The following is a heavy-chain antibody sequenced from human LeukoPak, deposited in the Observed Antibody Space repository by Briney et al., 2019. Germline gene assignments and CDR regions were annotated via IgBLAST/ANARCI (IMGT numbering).Heavy chain of an antibody. CDR1: GGSINNYY. J-gene: IGHJ4*02. CDR2: IYYTGST. Sequence: TPSETLSLTCTVSGGSINNYYWTWIRQTPGKALEWIGYIYYTGSTNYNPSLKSRVTISVDTSKNQFSLKLTSMTAADTAVYYCARVTDWNDLDYWGQGTLVTVSS. V-gene: IGHV4-59*01. CDR3: ARVTDWNDLDY. D-gene: IGHD1-1*01.